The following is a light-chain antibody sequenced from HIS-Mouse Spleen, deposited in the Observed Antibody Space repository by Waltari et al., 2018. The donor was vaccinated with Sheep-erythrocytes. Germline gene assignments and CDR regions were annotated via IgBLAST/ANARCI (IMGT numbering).Light chain of an antibody. J-gene: IGLJ3*02. Sequence: HSALTQPASVTGSPGQSLTLSCPGTSTDVGSYNLASRYQQHPGKAPKLKLYEGSKRPSGVSNRFSGSKSGNTASLTISGLQAEDEADYYCCSYAGSSTPWVFGGGTKLTVL. CDR1: STDVGSYNL. CDR3: CSYAGSSTPWV. CDR2: EGS. V-gene: IGLV2-23*01.